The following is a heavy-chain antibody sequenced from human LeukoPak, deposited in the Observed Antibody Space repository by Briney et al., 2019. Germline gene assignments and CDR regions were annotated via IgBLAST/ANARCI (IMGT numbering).Heavy chain of an antibody. J-gene: IGHJ4*02. CDR3: AKAYGDYGFDY. CDR2: ISGSGGST. CDR1: GFTFSSHG. D-gene: IGHD4-17*01. V-gene: IGHV3-23*01. Sequence: GETLRLSCAASGFTFSSHGMSWVRQAPGKGLEWVSAISGSGGSTYYADSVKGRFTISRDNSKNTLYLQMNSLRAEDTAVYYCAKAYGDYGFDYWGQGTLVTVSS.